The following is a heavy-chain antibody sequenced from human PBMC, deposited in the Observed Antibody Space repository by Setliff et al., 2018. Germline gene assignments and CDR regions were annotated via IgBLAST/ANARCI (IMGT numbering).Heavy chain of an antibody. V-gene: IGHV3-30*04. CDR1: GFLYSNNA. J-gene: IGHJ4*02. Sequence: PGGSLRLSCAVSGFLYSNNAFHWVRQTPGKGWEWVAVISYDGPITHYVDSVKVLFSISRDNSQNTLYLQMNSLSPEDTALYYCASSSGGNYEAYFDYWGQGTLVTVSS. D-gene: IGHD2-15*01. CDR2: ISYDGPIT. CDR3: ASSSGGNYEAYFDY.